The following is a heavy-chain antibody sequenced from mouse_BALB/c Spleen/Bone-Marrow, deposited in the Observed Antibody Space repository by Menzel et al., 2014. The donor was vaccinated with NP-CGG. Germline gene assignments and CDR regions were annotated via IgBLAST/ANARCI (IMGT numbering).Heavy chain of an antibody. CDR1: GFTSSSFG. V-gene: IGHV5-17*02. J-gene: IGHJ2*01. CDR2: IRSGSSTV. Sequence: DVKLVESGGGLVQPGGSRKLSCAASGFTSSSFGMHWVRQAPEKGVGGVAYIRSGSSTVFYADTVKGRFTVSRDNPKNTLFLQMSSLRSEDTAMYYCARSRGNFEDFDYWGQGTTLTVSS. CDR3: ARSRGNFEDFDY. D-gene: IGHD2-1*01.